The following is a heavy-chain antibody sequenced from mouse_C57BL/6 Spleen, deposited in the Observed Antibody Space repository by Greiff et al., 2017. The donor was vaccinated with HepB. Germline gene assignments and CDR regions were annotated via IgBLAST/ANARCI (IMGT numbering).Heavy chain of an antibody. CDR2: INPNNGGT. V-gene: IGHV1-18*01. D-gene: IGHD2-5*01. CDR1: GYTFTDYN. CDR3: ARRTYYSNYDAMDY. Sequence: EVQLQQSGPELVKPGASVKIPCKASGYTFTDYNMDWVKQSHGKSLEWIGDINPNNGGTIYNQKFKGKATLTVDKSSSTAYMELRSLTSEDTAVYYCARRTYYSNYDAMDYWGQGTSVTVSS. J-gene: IGHJ4*01.